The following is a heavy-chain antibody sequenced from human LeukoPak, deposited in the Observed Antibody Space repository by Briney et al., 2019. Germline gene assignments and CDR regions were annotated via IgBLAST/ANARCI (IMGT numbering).Heavy chain of an antibody. V-gene: IGHV5-51*01. J-gene: IGHJ4*02. Sequence: GESLKISCQGSGYSITTYWIGWVRQKPGKGLEWLGSIYPGDSDTTYNPSFQGQVTISVDKSISTAYLQWSSLRASNTAIYYCTTMSELEFEKYYFDSWGQGTLVTASS. CDR3: TTMSELEFEKYYFDS. CDR1: GYSITTYW. CDR2: IYPGDSDT. D-gene: IGHD1-1*01.